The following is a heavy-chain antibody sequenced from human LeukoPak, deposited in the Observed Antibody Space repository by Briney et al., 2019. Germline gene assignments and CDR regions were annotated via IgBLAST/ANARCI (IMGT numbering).Heavy chain of an antibody. J-gene: IGHJ4*02. V-gene: IGHV4-39*01. CDR3: ASGGRYFDWLPWGY. Sequence: KSSETLSLTCTVSGGSISSSSYYWGWIRQPRGRGLEGIGNIYYSGSTYYTPSLNSRVTISVDTSKNQFSLKLSSVTAADTAVYYCASGGRYFDWLPWGYWGQGTLVTVSS. CDR1: GGSISSSSYY. CDR2: IYYSGST. D-gene: IGHD3-9*01.